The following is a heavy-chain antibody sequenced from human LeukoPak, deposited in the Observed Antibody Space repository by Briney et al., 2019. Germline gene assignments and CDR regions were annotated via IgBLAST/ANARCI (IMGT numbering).Heavy chain of an antibody. Sequence: GGSLRLSCAVSGFTFINYTMNWVRQAPGKGLEWVSSISSSGRYMYYADSVKGRFTISRDNAKNSLYLHMNSLRAEDTAVYYCASAGYYSGDSCSLSDSWGQGDPVTVSS. D-gene: IGHD2-15*01. V-gene: IGHV3-21*01. J-gene: IGHJ4*02. CDR2: ISSSGRYM. CDR3: ASAGYYSGDSCSLSDS. CDR1: GFTFINYT.